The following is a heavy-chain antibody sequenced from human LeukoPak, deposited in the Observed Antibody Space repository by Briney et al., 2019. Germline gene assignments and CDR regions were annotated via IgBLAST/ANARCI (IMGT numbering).Heavy chain of an antibody. V-gene: IGHV3-30*18. CDR3: AKGGYDYVEVGYFDY. D-gene: IGHD5-12*01. J-gene: IGHJ4*02. CDR2: ITYDGTSK. Sequence: GGSLRLSCAASGFTFSSYAMSWVRQAPGKGLEWVTVITYDGTSKYYADSVKGRFTISRDNTKNTLYLQMNSPRADDTAVYFCAKGGYDYVEVGYFDYWGQGTVVTVSS. CDR1: GFTFSSYA.